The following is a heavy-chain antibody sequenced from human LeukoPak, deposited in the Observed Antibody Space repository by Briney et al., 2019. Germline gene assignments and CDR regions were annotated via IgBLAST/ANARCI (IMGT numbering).Heavy chain of an antibody. J-gene: IGHJ6*03. CDR1: GYTFTGYY. Sequence: ASVKVSCKASGYTFTGYYMHWVRQAPGQGLEWMGWINPNSGGTNYAQKFQGRVTMTRDTSISTAYMELSRLRSDDTAVYDCATGRDQGYYDFWSGYLDYYYMDVWGKGTTVTVSS. CDR2: INPNSGGT. V-gene: IGHV1-2*02. D-gene: IGHD3-3*01. CDR3: ATGRDQGYYDFWSGYLDYYYMDV.